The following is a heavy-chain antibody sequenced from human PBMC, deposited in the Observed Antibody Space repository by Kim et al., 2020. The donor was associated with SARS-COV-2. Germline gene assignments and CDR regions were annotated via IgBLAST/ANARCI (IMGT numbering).Heavy chain of an antibody. Sequence: SETLSLTCAVYGGSFSGYYWSWIRQPPGKGLEWIGEINHSGSTNYNPSLKSRVTISVDTSKNQFSLKLSSVTAADTAVYYCARLRMYSSSWYINRPKLFDYWGQGTLVTVSS. D-gene: IGHD6-13*01. CDR1: GGSFSGYY. V-gene: IGHV4-34*01. CDR2: INHSGST. CDR3: ARLRMYSSSWYINRPKLFDY. J-gene: IGHJ4*02.